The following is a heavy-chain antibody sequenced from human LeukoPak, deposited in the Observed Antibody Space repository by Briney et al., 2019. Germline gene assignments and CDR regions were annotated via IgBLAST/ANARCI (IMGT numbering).Heavy chain of an antibody. J-gene: IGHJ4*02. V-gene: IGHV1-69*13. D-gene: IGHD6-19*01. CDR2: IIPIFGTA. CDR1: GGTFSSYA. CDR3: AREAVAGPYYFDY. Sequence: ASVKVSCKASGGTFSSYAISWVRQAPGQGLEWMGGIIPIFGTANYAQKFQGRVTITADESTSTAYMELSSLRSEDTAVYYCAREAVAGPYYFDYWGQGTLVTVSS.